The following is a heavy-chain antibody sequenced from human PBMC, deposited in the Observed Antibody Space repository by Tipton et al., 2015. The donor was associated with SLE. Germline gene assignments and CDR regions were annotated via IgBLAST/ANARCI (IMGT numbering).Heavy chain of an antibody. CDR3: AGAVGTAAGLRDY. CDR2: VYHGGTT. Sequence: TLSLTCAVSGYSISSGYYWGWVRQPPGKGLEWIGSVYHGGTTYYNPSLNSRVTMSVDTSTNHFSLNLSSVTAAGTAVYYCAGAVGTAAGLRDYWGQGTLVTVSS. CDR1: GYSISSGYY. V-gene: IGHV4-38-2*01. J-gene: IGHJ4*02. D-gene: IGHD6-13*01.